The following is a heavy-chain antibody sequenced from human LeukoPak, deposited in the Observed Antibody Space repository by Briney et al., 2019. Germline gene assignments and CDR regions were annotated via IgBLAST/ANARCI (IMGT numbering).Heavy chain of an antibody. J-gene: IGHJ5*02. D-gene: IGHD5-12*01. CDR2: IYYSGST. CDR3: ARGATRSDWFDP. V-gene: IGHV4-31*03. CDR1: GGSISSGGYY. Sequence: PSQTLSLTCTVSGGSISSGGYYWSWIRQHPGTGLEWIGYIYYSGSTYYNPSLKSRVTISVDTSKNQFSLKLSSVTAADTAVYYCARGATRSDWFDPWGQGTLVTVSS.